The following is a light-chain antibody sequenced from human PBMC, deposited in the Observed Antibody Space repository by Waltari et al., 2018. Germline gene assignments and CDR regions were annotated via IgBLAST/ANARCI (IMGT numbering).Light chain of an antibody. CDR2: GAS. J-gene: IGKJ2*03. CDR3: LQRSNWPYS. V-gene: IGKV3-15*01. CDR1: QSVSSS. Sequence: IVMTQSPATLSLSPGESATLSCRASQSVSSSLAWYQQKPGQAPRLLIYGASSRATGIPDRFSGSGSGTDFTLTISSLEPEDVAVYYCLQRSNWPYSFGQGTKVEIK.